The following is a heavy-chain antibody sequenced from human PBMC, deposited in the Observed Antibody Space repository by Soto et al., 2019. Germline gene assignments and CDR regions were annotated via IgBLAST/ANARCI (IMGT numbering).Heavy chain of an antibody. Sequence: ASVKVSFKASGYTFTSYDSNWVRQATGQGLEWMGWMNPNSGNTGYAQKFQGRVTMTRNTSISTAYMELSSLRSEDTAVYYCARSRLSCSSTSCGANWFDPWGQGTLVTVSS. CDR1: GYTFTSYD. CDR3: ARSRLSCSSTSCGANWFDP. D-gene: IGHD2-2*01. CDR2: MNPNSGNT. J-gene: IGHJ5*02. V-gene: IGHV1-8*01.